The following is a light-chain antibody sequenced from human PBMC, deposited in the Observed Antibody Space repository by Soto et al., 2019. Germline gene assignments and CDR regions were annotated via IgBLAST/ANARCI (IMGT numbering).Light chain of an antibody. CDR3: QQYSNWSRT. V-gene: IGKV3-15*01. CDR2: GAS. J-gene: IGKJ1*01. CDR1: QSISNN. Sequence: EIVMTQSAATLSVSPGERATLSCRAGQSISNNLAWYQQKPGQAPRLLIYGASTRATGIPARFTGSGSGTEFTLTISSLQSEDFAVDYCQQYSNWSRTFGQGSKV.